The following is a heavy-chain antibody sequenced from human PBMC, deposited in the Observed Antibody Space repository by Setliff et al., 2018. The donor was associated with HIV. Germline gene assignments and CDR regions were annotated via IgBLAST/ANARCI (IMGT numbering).Heavy chain of an antibody. V-gene: IGHV4-59*11. CDR2: IYSSGST. D-gene: IGHD2-21*01. CDR3: AREIGINKSPYWYFDL. J-gene: IGHJ2*01. Sequence: SLTCTVSGASISSQYWTWIRQPPGKGLEWIGSIYSSGSTNYNPSLKSRLTISLDTSENQLSLKFNSVTAADTAVYYCAREIGINKSPYWYFDLWGRGTLVTVSS. CDR1: GASISSQY.